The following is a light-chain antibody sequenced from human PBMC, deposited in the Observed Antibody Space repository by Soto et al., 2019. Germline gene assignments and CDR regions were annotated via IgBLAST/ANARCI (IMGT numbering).Light chain of an antibody. V-gene: IGKV3-11*01. CDR3: QQRSNWPPIFT. Sequence: EIVLTQSRATLSLSPGERATLSCRASQSVSSYLAWYQQKPGQAPRLLIYDASNRATGIPARFSGSGSGTDFTLTISSLEPEDFAVYYCQQRSNWPPIFTFGPGTKVDIK. CDR1: QSVSSY. CDR2: DAS. J-gene: IGKJ3*01.